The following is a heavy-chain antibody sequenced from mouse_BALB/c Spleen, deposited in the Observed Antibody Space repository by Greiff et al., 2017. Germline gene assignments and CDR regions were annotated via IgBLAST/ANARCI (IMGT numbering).Heavy chain of an antibody. CDR2: IAPGSGST. CDR1: GYTFTSYW. D-gene: IGHD1-1*01. J-gene: IGHJ1*01. CDR3: ASYCGYGYYFWNCDV. Sequence: DLVKPGASVKLSCKASGYTFTSYWINWIKQRPGQGLEWIGRIAPGSGSTYYNEMFKGKATLTVDTSSSTAYIQLSSLSSEDSAVYFCASYCGYGYYFWNCDVWGAGTTVTVSS. V-gene: IGHV1S41*01.